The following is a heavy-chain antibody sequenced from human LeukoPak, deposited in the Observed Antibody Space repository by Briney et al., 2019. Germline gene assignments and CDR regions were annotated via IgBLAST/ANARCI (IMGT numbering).Heavy chain of an antibody. J-gene: IGHJ6*02. CDR3: AKDMTPRYDMDV. CDR2: ISWNSGSI. CDR1: GFTFDDYA. V-gene: IGHV3-9*01. Sequence: PGGSLRLSCAASGFTFDDYAMHWVRQAPGKGLEWVSGISWNSGSIGYADSVKGRFTISRDNAKNSLYLQMNSLRAEDTALYYCAKDMTPRYDMDVWGQGTTVTVSS.